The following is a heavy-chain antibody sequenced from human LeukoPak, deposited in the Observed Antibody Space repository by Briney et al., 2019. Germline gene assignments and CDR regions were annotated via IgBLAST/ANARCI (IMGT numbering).Heavy chain of an antibody. D-gene: IGHD3-10*01. CDR1: GFTFSRYG. CDR2: IWYDGSNK. Sequence: PGGSLRLSCAAYGFTFSRYGVHWVSQAPGKGLEWVAVIWYDGSNKYYADSVKGRFTISRDNSKNTLYLQMNSLRAEDTAVYYCYGTNYYGSGSYSPYYFDYWGQGTLVTVSS. J-gene: IGHJ4*02. CDR3: YGTNYYGSGSYSPYYFDY. V-gene: IGHV3-33*08.